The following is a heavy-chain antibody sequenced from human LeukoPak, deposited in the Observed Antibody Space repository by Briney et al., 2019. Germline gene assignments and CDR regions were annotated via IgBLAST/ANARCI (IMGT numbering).Heavy chain of an antibody. CDR3: ARVVLWFGELSKGWFDP. J-gene: IGHJ5*02. CDR1: GYSISSAYY. V-gene: IGHV4-38-2*02. CDR2: IYHSGST. D-gene: IGHD3-10*01. Sequence: SETLSLTCTVSGYSISSAYYWGWIRQPPGKGLEWIGSIYHSGSTYYNPSLKSRVTISVDTSKNQFSLKLSSVTAADTAVYHCARVVLWFGELSKGWFDPWGQGTLVTVSS.